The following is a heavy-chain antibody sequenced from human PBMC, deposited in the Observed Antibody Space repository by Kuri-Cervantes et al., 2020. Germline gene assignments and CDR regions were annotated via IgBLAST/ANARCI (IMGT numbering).Heavy chain of an antibody. CDR1: GGSFSGYY. CDR3: ARRSVGDYNFWNGYSGMGYMDV. D-gene: IGHD3-3*01. CDR2: INHSGST. Sequence: ESLKISCAVYGGSFSGYYWSWIRQSPGKGLEWIGEINHSGSTNYNPSLKSRVTISVDTSKNQFSLKLSSVTAADTAVYYCARRSVGDYNFWNGYSGMGYMDVWGKGTTVTVSS. V-gene: IGHV4-34*01. J-gene: IGHJ6*03.